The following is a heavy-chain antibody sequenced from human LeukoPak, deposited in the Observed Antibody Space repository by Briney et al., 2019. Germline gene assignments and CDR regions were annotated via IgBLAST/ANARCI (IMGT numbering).Heavy chain of an antibody. D-gene: IGHD3-3*01. Sequence: SETLSLTCAVSGYSISSGYYWGWVRRPPGKGLEWIASIYHSGSTYYNPSLKSRVTISVDTSKNLFSLELSSVTAADTAVYYCARRRGDFWSGYYFDYWGQGTLVTVSS. CDR3: ARRRGDFWSGYYFDY. J-gene: IGHJ4*02. CDR2: IYHSGST. CDR1: GYSISSGYY. V-gene: IGHV4-38-2*01.